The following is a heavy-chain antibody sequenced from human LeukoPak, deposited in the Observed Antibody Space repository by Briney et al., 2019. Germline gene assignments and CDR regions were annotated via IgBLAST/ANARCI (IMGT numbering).Heavy chain of an antibody. CDR1: GFNFSSYG. V-gene: IGHV3-33*06. CDR2: IWYDGSNQ. CDR3: AKGDSPVPFEH. J-gene: IGHJ4*02. Sequence: GRSLRLSCTASGFNFSSYGMHWVRQPPGKGLEWVAVIWYDGSNQHYAASVKGRFTISRDNSEKTVFLQMNILRPEDTAVYYCAKGDSPVPFEHLGLGTLVTVSS. D-gene: IGHD3-22*01.